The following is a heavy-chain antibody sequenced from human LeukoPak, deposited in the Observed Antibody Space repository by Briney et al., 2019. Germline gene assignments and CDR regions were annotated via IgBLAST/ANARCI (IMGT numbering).Heavy chain of an antibody. CDR1: GFTFSSYS. V-gene: IGHV3-48*02. D-gene: IGHD1-26*01. Sequence: GGSLRLSCAASGFTFSSYSMNWVRQAPGKGLEWVSHITASGTAMFCADSVKGRFTISRDNAKNSLYLQMNSLRDEDTAVYYCASSGSYRFDYWGQGTLVTVSS. CDR3: ASSGSYRFDY. J-gene: IGHJ4*02. CDR2: ITASGTAM.